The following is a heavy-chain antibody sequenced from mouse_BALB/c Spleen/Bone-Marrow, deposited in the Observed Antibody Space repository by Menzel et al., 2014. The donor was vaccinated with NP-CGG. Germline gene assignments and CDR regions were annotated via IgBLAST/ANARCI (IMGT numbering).Heavy chain of an antibody. D-gene: IGHD4-1*01. V-gene: IGHV5-17*02. CDR1: GFTFSSFG. Sequence: EVKLMESGGGLVQPGGSRKLSCAASGFTFSSFGMHWVRQAPEKGLGWVAYISSGSTTIFYADTVKGRFTISRDNPKNTPFLQMTSLRSGDTAMYYCTRGGNWDDFDYWGQGTTLTVSS. CDR2: ISSGSTTI. J-gene: IGHJ2*01. CDR3: TRGGNWDDFDY.